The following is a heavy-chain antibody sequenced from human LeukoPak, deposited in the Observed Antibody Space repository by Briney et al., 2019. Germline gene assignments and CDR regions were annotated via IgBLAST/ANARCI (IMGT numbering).Heavy chain of an antibody. CDR2: IYTSGST. CDR3: ARVAVGHHYYYYYMDV. CDR1: GGSISSGSYY. Sequence: SQTLSLTCTVSGGSISSGSYYWSWIRQPAGKGLEWIGRIYTSGSTNYNPSLKSRVTISVDTSKNQFSLKLSSVTAADTAVYYCARVAVGHHYYYYYMDVWGKGTTVTVSS. V-gene: IGHV4-61*02. D-gene: IGHD6-19*01. J-gene: IGHJ6*03.